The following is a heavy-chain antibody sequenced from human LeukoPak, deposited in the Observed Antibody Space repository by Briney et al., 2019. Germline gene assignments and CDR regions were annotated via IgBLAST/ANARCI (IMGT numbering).Heavy chain of an antibody. CDR1: GFTFSSYA. D-gene: IGHD1-26*01. CDR3: ARDLSVGAKPDLGFDY. J-gene: IGHJ4*02. Sequence: PGGSLRLSCAASGFTFSSYAMSWVRQAPGKGLEWVSAISGSGGSTYYADSVKGRFTISRDNAKNSLYLQMISLRAEDTAVYYCARDLSVGAKPDLGFDYWGQGTLVTVSS. V-gene: IGHV3-23*01. CDR2: ISGSGGST.